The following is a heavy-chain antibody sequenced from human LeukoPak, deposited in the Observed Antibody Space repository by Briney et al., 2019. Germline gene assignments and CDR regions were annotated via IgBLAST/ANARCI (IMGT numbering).Heavy chain of an antibody. CDR1: EFTFSTYG. CDR3: ATTCGSSSCRQKGSFGSGYYYDSSGYFPHY. J-gene: IGHJ4*02. CDR2: ISSSGSAI. V-gene: IGHV3-48*01. D-gene: IGHD3-22*01. Sequence: AGGSLRLSCAASEFTFSTYGMNWVRQAPGKGLEWVSYISSSGSAIYYADSVKGRFTISRDNSKNTLYLQMNSLRAEDTAVYYCATTCGSSSCRQKGSFGSGYYYDSSGYFPHYWGQGTLVTVSS.